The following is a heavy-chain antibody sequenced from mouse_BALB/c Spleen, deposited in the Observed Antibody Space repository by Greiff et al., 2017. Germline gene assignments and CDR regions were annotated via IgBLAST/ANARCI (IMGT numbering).Heavy chain of an antibody. D-gene: IGHD1-1*01. V-gene: IGHV2-9*02. J-gene: IGHJ4*01. Sequence: VKLMESGPGLVAPSQSLSITCTVSGFSLTSYGVHWVRQPPGKGLEWLGVIWAGGSTNYNSALMSGLSISKDNSKSQVFLKMNSLHTDDTAMYYCASYYYGSSPYCAMDYWGQGTSVTVSS. CDR3: ASYYYGSSPYCAMDY. CDR2: IWAGGST. CDR1: GFSLTSYG.